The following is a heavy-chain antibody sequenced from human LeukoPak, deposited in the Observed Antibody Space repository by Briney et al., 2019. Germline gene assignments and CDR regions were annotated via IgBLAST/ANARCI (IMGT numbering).Heavy chain of an antibody. Sequence: SGGSLRLSCAASGFTFISYAMHWVRQAPGKGLEWVAVISYDGSNKYYADSVKGRFTISIDNSKNTLYLQMNSLRAEDTAVYYCAREVVVAATYPYYYYMDVWGKGTTVTVSS. CDR2: ISYDGSNK. CDR3: AREVVVAATYPYYYYMDV. CDR1: GFTFISYA. D-gene: IGHD2-15*01. V-gene: IGHV3-30*04. J-gene: IGHJ6*03.